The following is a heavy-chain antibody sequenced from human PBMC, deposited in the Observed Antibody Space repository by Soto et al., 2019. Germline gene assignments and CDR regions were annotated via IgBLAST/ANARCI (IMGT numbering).Heavy chain of an antibody. CDR3: ARDPRGAAAGTIPYYYGMDV. V-gene: IGHV1-69*13. D-gene: IGHD6-13*01. CDR2: IIPIFGTA. J-gene: IGHJ6*02. CDR1: GGTFSSYA. Sequence: SLKVSCKASGGTFSSYAISWVRQAPGQGLEWMGGIIPIFGTANYAQKFQGRVTITADGSTSTAYMELSSLRSEDTAVYYCARDPRGAAAGTIPYYYGMDVWGQGTTVNVSS.